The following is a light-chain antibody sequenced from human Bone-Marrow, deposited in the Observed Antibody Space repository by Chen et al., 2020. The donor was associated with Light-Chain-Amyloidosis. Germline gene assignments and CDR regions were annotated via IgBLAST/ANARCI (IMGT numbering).Light chain of an antibody. CDR1: RSDVGGDNL. CDR2: EVT. Sequence: QSALTQPASVSGSPGQPITISCTGTRSDVGGDNLVAWYQQHPDKAPKLMIYEVTNRPSWVPDRFSGSKSDNTASLTISGLQTEDEADYFCSSYTITNTLVFGSGTRVTVL. V-gene: IGLV2-14*01. CDR3: SSYTITNTLV. J-gene: IGLJ1*01.